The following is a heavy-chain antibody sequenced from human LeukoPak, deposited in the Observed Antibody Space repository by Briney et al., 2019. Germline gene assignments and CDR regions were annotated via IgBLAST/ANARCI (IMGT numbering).Heavy chain of an antibody. D-gene: IGHD2-15*01. J-gene: IGHJ3*02. CDR2: IWYDGSNK. CDR3: ARDLIGYCSGGSCQRDAFDI. V-gene: IGHV3-33*01. Sequence: QPGGSLRLSCAASGFTFSNYGLHWVRQAPGKGLEWVAVIWYDGSNKYYADSVKGRFTISRDNSKNTLYLQMNSLRAEDTAVYYCARDLIGYCSGGSCQRDAFDIWGQGTMVTVSS. CDR1: GFTFSNYG.